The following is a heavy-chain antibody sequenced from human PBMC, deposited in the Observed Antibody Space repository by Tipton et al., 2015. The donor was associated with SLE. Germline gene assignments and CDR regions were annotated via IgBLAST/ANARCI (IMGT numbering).Heavy chain of an antibody. Sequence: TLSLTCTVSGGSVSSSSKYWAWIRQPPGKGLEWIGSIYYSGSTYYNPSLKSRVTISVDTSKNQFSLKLSSVTAADTAVYYCARASFIVGSTTFWFDPWGQGALVIVSS. CDR2: IYYSGST. V-gene: IGHV4-39*07. J-gene: IGHJ5*02. CDR1: GGSVSSSSKY. CDR3: ARASFIVGSTTFWFDP. D-gene: IGHD1-26*01.